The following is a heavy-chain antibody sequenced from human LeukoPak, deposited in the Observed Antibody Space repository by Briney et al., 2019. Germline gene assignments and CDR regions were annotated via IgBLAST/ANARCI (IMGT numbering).Heavy chain of an antibody. CDR1: GYTFTGYY. CDR2: INPNSGGT. CDR3: ARVHSRANWFDP. V-gene: IGHV1-2*02. Sequence: ASVKVSCKASGYTFTGYYMHWVRQAPGQGLEWMGWINPNSGGTNYAQKFQGRVTMTRDTSISTAYMELGRLRSDDTAVYYCARVHSRANWFDPWGQGTLVTVSS. J-gene: IGHJ5*02.